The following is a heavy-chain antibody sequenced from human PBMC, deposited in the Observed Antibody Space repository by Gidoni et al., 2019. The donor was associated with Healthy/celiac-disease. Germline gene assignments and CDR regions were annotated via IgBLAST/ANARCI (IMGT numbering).Heavy chain of an antibody. D-gene: IGHD2-2*02. CDR1: GYSFTSYW. Sequence: EVQLVQSGAEVKKPGESLKISCKGSGYSFTSYWIGWVRQMPGKGLEWVGIIYPGDSDTRYSPSFQGQVTISADKSISTAYLQWSSLKASDTAMYYCARPGGYCSSTSCYKWDYYYYGMDVWGQGTTVTVSS. V-gene: IGHV5-51*01. J-gene: IGHJ6*02. CDR3: ARPGGYCSSTSCYKWDYYYYGMDV. CDR2: IYPGDSDT.